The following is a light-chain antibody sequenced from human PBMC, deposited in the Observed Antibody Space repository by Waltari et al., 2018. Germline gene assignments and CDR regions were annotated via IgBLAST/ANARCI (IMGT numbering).Light chain of an antibody. V-gene: IGKV1-6*01. CDR3: LQDYSYPRT. J-gene: IGKJ1*01. CDR2: AAS. CDR1: QGVRND. Sequence: AIQMTQSPSSLSASIGDRVTITCRASQGVRNDVGWYQQKPGKAPKLRVYAASTLHIGVPSRFSGSGSDTDFTLTVTSLQPEDFATYYCLQDYSYPRTFGQGTRVEIK.